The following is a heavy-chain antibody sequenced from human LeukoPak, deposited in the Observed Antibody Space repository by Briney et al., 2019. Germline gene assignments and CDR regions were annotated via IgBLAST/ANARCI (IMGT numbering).Heavy chain of an antibody. V-gene: IGHV3-23*01. Sequence: GGSLRLSCVASGITFSNYAMSWVRQAPGKGLEWVSTISGSGGSTYYADSVKGRFTISRDNSKNTLHLQMNSLRAEDTAVYYRAKGEEEYYYYGMDVWGQGTTVTVSS. CDR2: ISGSGGST. CDR1: GITFSNYA. CDR3: AKGEEEYYYYGMDV. D-gene: IGHD1-26*01. J-gene: IGHJ6*02.